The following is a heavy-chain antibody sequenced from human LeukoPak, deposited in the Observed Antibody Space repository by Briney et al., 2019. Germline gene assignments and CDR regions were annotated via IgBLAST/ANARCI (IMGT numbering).Heavy chain of an antibody. CDR1: GFTFSSYS. CDR2: ISSSSDYI. CDR3: ARVWSPGTIDY. Sequence: PGGSLRLSCAASGFTFSSYSMNWVRQAPGKGLEWVSSISSSSDYIYYADSVKGRFTISRDSAKNSLYLQMNSLRAEDTAVYYCARVWSPGTIDYWGQGTLVTVSS. D-gene: IGHD1-7*01. J-gene: IGHJ4*02. V-gene: IGHV3-21*01.